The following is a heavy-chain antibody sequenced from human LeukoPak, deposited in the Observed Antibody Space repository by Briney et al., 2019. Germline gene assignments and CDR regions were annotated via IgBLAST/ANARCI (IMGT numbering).Heavy chain of an antibody. CDR3: ARDQYSSSWYFFDP. CDR2: INPNSGGT. J-gene: IGHJ5*02. D-gene: IGHD6-13*01. V-gene: IGHV1-2*06. Sequence: GASVKVSCKASGYTFTGYYMHWVRQAPGQGLEWMGRINPNSGGTNYAQKFQGRVTITADESTSTAYMELSSLRSEDTAVYYCARDQYSSSWYFFDPWGQGTLVTVSS. CDR1: GYTFTGYY.